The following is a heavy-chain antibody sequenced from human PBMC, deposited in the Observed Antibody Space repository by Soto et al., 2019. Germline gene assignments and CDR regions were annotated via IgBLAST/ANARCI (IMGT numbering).Heavy chain of an antibody. CDR2: INHSGST. CDR3: ARGKRIFGVVITNYYMDV. CDR1: GGSFSGYY. V-gene: IGHV4-34*01. J-gene: IGHJ6*03. D-gene: IGHD3-3*01. Sequence: SETLSLTCAVYGGSFSGYYWSWIRQPPGKGLEWIGEINHSGSTNYNPSLKSRVTISVDTSKNQFSLKLSSVTAADTAVYYCARGKRIFGVVITNYYMDVWGKGTTVTVSS.